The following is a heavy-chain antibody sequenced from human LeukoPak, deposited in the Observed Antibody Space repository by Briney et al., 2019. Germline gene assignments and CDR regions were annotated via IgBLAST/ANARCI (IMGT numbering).Heavy chain of an antibody. CDR1: GGTFSNYG. CDR2: IIAIFGTP. Sequence: SVKVSCKTSGGTFSNYGISWVRQAPGPGLEWMGGIIAIFGTPVYAQKFQGRVTFSADESTSTAYMELRGLRYEDTAMYYCAREAADRVLVPGAPEYWGQGSLVTVSS. V-gene: IGHV1-69*13. CDR3: AREAADRVLVPGAPEY. J-gene: IGHJ4*02. D-gene: IGHD2-2*01.